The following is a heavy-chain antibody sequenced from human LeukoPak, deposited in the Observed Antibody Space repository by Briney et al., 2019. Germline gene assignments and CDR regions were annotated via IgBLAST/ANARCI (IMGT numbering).Heavy chain of an antibody. J-gene: IGHJ4*02. D-gene: IGHD3-3*01. CDR2: INPNSGGT. Sequence: ALVTVSCKASGYTFTGYYMHWVRQAPGQGLEWMGWINPNSGGTNYAQKFQGRVTMTRDTSISTAYMELSRLRSDDTAVYYCARAYGNDFWSGYLANYFDYWGQGTLVTVSS. CDR3: ARAYGNDFWSGYLANYFDY. CDR1: GYTFTGYY. V-gene: IGHV1-2*02.